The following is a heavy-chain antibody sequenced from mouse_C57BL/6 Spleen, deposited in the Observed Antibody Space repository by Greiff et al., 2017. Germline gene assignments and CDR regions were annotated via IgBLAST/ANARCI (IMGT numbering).Heavy chain of an antibody. J-gene: IGHJ4*01. V-gene: IGHV14-2*01. CDR3: ARERYYCYMDG. CDR1: GFNIKDYY. CDR2: IDPEDGET. Sequence: VQLQQSGAELVKPGASVKLSCTASGFNIKDYYMYWVKQRTEQGLEWIGRIDPEDGETKYDPKFQGKATITADTTSNTAYLQLSSLTSEDTAVYDCARERYYCYMDGWGKGATVTVSS.